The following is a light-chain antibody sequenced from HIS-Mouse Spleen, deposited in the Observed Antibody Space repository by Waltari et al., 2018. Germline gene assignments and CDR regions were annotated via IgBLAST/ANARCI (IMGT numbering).Light chain of an antibody. J-gene: IGLJ3*02. CDR2: EDN. CDR1: SCSIARNY. V-gene: IGLV6-57*04. Sequence: NFMLTQPHSVSESPGKTVPISCTRSSCSIARNYVQWYQHRPGSAPTTVIYEDNQRPSGVPDRFSGSIDSSSNSASLTISGLKTEDEADYYCQSYDSSNLVFGGGTKLTVL. CDR3: QSYDSSNLV.